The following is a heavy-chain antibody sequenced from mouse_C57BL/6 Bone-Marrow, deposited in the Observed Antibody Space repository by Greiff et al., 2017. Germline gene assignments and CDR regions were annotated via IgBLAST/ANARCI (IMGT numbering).Heavy chain of an antibody. J-gene: IGHJ3*01. CDR1: GFPITSGYY. CDR3: AGDRSRLYYGSSPRFAD. CDR2: ITNSGET. D-gene: IGHD1-1*01. Sequence: VQLQQSGPGLVKPSQSLFLTCSITGFPITSGYYWIWIRQSPGNPLEWMGYITNSGETFYNQSLQSPITITRETSKNQFFLQVNSVTTEDTAMYYWAGDRSRLYYGSSPRFADWGQGTLGTVSA. V-gene: IGHV12-3*01.